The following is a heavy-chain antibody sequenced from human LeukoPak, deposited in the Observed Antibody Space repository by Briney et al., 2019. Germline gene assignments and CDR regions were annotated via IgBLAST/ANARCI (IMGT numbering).Heavy chain of an antibody. CDR3: ARAAPSLIVVVTATLDY. D-gene: IGHD2-21*02. CDR1: GYTFTGYY. Sequence: ASVKVSCKASGYTFTGYYMHWVRQAPGQGLEWMGWINPNSGGTNYAQKFQGRVTMTRDTSISTAYVELSRLRSDDTAVYYCARAAPSLIVVVTATLDYWGQGTLVTVSS. CDR2: INPNSGGT. J-gene: IGHJ4*02. V-gene: IGHV1-2*02.